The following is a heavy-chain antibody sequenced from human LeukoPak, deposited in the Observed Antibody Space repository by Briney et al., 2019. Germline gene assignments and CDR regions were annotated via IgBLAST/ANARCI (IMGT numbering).Heavy chain of an antibody. Sequence: GGSLRPSCAASGFTFSSYWMHWVRQAPGKGLVWVSRINSDGSSTSYADSAKGRFTISRDNAKNTRYLQMNSLRDEDTAVYYCVRGSGSHYNFDYWGQGTLVTVSS. CDR1: GFTFSSYW. D-gene: IGHD3-10*01. CDR3: VRGSGSHYNFDY. V-gene: IGHV3-74*01. CDR2: INSDGSST. J-gene: IGHJ4*02.